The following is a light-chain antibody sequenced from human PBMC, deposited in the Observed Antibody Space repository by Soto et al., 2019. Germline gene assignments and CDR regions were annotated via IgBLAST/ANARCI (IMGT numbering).Light chain of an antibody. CDR1: QTVNSRH. CDR2: GAS. Sequence: ESLLTQSPGTLSLSPGERATLSCRASQTVNSRHLNWYQHKPGQAPRLLLYGASIRAAGIPDRCSGSRSGADFSLTITRLEPEDSAVYYCQQFDGSRPAFTFGQGTKLEI. V-gene: IGKV3-20*01. CDR3: QQFDGSRPAFT. J-gene: IGKJ2*01.